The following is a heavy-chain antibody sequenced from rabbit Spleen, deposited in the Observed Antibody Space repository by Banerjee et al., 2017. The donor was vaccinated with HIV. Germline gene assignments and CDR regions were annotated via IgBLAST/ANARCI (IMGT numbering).Heavy chain of an antibody. CDR3: ARDLDDVIGWNFAW. D-gene: IGHD1-1*01. V-gene: IGHV1S45*01. CDR2: INAVTGRA. Sequence: QEQLVESGGGLVQPEGSLTLTCKASGFDFSNKAVMCWVRQAPGKGLQWIACINAVTGRAVYATWAKGRFTFSKTSSPTVTLQMTSLTAADTATYFCARDLDDVIGWNFAWWGPGTLVTVS. CDR1: GFDFSNKAV. J-gene: IGHJ4*01.